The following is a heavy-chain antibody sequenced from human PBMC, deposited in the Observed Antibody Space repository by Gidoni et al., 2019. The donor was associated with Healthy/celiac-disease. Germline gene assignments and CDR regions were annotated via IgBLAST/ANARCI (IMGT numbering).Heavy chain of an antibody. CDR3: ARSHGSGYYYVTDY. Sequence: EVQLVESGGGLVKPGGSLRLSCAASGFTFSSYSMNWVRQAPGKGLEWVSSISSSSSYIYYADSVKGRFTISRDNAKNSLYLQMNSLRAEDTAVYYCARSHGSGYYYVTDYWGQGTLVTVSS. CDR2: ISSSSSYI. J-gene: IGHJ4*02. D-gene: IGHD3-22*01. V-gene: IGHV3-21*01. CDR1: GFTFSSYS.